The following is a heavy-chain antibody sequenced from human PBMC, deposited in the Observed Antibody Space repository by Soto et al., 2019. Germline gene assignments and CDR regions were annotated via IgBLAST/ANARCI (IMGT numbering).Heavy chain of an antibody. CDR2: IWYDGSNK. CDR3: ARGPQYYYGSGSYRSIDY. V-gene: IGHV3-33*01. J-gene: IGHJ4*02. D-gene: IGHD3-10*01. CDR1: GFTFSSYG. Sequence: QVQLVESGGGVVQPGRSLRLSCAASGFTFSSYGMHWVRQAPGKGLEWVAVIWYDGSNKYYADSVKGRFTISRDNSKNTLYLHMNSLRAEDTAVYYCARGPQYYYGSGSYRSIDYWGQGTLVTVSS.